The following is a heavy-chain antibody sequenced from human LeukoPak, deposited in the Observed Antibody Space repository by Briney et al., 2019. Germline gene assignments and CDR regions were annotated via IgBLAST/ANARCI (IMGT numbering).Heavy chain of an antibody. V-gene: IGHV4-38-2*02. J-gene: IGHJ4*02. Sequence: PSETLSLTCTVSGDSVTNDFFWGWVRQPPGKDLDWIGSFCLGRDTYYRPSLKSRVTISVDTSKNQFSLNLNSVTAADTAVYYCARWASISRQPGGFFDHWGQGTLVTVSS. CDR2: FCLGRDT. D-gene: IGHD3-16*01. CDR1: GDSVTNDFF. CDR3: ARWASISRQPGGFFDH.